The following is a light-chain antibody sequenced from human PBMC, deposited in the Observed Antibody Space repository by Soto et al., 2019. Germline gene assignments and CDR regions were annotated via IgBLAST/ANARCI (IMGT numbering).Light chain of an antibody. CDR3: QHYNNWPPWT. CDR2: GAS. CDR1: QSVSRN. V-gene: IGKV3-15*01. Sequence: EIVMTQSPATLSVSPGERATLSCRASQSVSRNLAWYQQKPGQPPRLLIYGASTRATGIPGRFSGNGSGTDFPLTISSLQSEDFAVYYCQHYNNWPPWTFGQGTKVEIK. J-gene: IGKJ1*01.